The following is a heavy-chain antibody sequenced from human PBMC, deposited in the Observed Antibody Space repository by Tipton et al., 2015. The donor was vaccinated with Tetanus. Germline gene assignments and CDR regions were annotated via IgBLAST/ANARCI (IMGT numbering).Heavy chain of an antibody. CDR2: TYYKSRWST. V-gene: IGHV6-1*01. Sequence: GLVKPSQTLSLTCAISGDSVSSNSAVWNWIRQSPSRGLEWLGRTYYKSRWSTNYAVSVKSRITINPDTSKNQFSLQLTSMTPEDAAVYYCARGDVSFGIWGHGTMVTVSS. D-gene: IGHD2-8*01. CDR3: ARGDVSFGI. J-gene: IGHJ3*02. CDR1: GDSVSSNSAV.